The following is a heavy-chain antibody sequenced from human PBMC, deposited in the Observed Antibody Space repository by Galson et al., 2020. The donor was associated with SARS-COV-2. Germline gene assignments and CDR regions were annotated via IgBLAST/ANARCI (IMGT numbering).Heavy chain of an antibody. D-gene: IGHD4-17*01. CDR3: ARDPTVTTSEEFAYYYYVMAV. J-gene: IGHJ6*02. CDR2: INPNSGGT. Sequence: ASVKVSCKASGYTFTGYYMHWVRQAPGQGLEWMGWINPNSGGTNYAQKFQGRVTMTRDTSISTAYMELSRLRSDDTAVYYCARDPTVTTSEEFAYYYYVMAVWGQGPPVTGSS. V-gene: IGHV1-2*02. CDR1: GYTFTGYY.